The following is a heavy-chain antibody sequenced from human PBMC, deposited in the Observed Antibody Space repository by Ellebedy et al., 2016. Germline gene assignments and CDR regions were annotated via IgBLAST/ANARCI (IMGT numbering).Heavy chain of an antibody. CDR2: VDHIGNI. Sequence: SETLSLTCSVSGGAIGTYYWSWIRQSPVKGLEWIGYVDHIGNINDNPSLRSRVTISVDTSKNQFSLKLISVTAADTAIYFCARTTRLGDYVFDSWGQGGLVTVSS. CDR3: ARTTRLGDYVFDS. D-gene: IGHD3-10*02. J-gene: IGHJ4*02. CDR1: GGAIGTYY. V-gene: IGHV4-59*08.